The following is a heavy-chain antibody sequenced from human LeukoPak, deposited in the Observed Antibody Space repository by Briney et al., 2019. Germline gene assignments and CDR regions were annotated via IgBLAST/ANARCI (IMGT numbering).Heavy chain of an antibody. D-gene: IGHD3-10*01. V-gene: IGHV1-2*02. CDR2: INPNSGGT. CDR3: ARSGVIYYYYYYMDV. Sequence: ASVKVSCKASGYTFTAYYMHWVRQAPGQGLEWMGWINPNSGGTNYAQKFQGSVTMTRDTSISTAYMELSRLRSDDTAVYYCARSGVIYYYYYYMDVWGKGTTVTISS. CDR1: GYTFTAYY. J-gene: IGHJ6*03.